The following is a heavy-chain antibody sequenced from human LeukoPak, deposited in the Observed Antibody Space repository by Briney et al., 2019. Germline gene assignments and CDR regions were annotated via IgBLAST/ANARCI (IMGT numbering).Heavy chain of an antibody. CDR1: GGSISSSSYY. J-gene: IGHJ4*02. Sequence: SETLSLTCTVSGGSISSSSYYWGWIRQPPGKGLEWIGSIYYSGSTYYNPSLKSRVTISVDTSKNQFSLKLSSVTAADTAVYYCACTGWLPCKWGQGTLVTVSS. CDR3: ACTGWLPCK. V-gene: IGHV4-39*01. D-gene: IGHD5-12*01. CDR2: IYYSGST.